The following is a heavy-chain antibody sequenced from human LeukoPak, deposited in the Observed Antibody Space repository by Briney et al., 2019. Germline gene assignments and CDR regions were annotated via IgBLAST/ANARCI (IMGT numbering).Heavy chain of an antibody. CDR3: ARDGGPTAAGLAEDDY. CDR1: GGSISSGGYY. D-gene: IGHD6-13*01. Sequence: PSETLSLTCTVSGGSISSGGYYWSWIRQHPGKGLEWIGYIYYSGSTYYNPSLKSRVTISVDTSKNQFPLKLSSVTAADTAVYYCARDGGPTAAGLAEDDYWGQGTLVTVSS. CDR2: IYYSGST. V-gene: IGHV4-31*03. J-gene: IGHJ4*02.